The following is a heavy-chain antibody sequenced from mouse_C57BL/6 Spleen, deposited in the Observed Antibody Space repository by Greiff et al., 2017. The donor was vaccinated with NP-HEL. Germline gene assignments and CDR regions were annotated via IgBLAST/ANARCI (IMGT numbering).Heavy chain of an antibody. CDR2: IDPSDSET. V-gene: IGHV1-52*01. J-gene: IGHJ4*01. CDR3: ARSGDGSSYSGYAMDY. D-gene: IGHD1-1*01. Sequence: QVQLQQPGAELVRPGSSVKLSCKASGYTFPSYWMHWVKQRPIQGLAWLGNIDPSDSETHYNQKFKDKATLTVDKSSSTDYMQLSSLTSEDSAVYDCARSGDGSSYSGYAMDYWGQGTSVTVSS. CDR1: GYTFPSYW.